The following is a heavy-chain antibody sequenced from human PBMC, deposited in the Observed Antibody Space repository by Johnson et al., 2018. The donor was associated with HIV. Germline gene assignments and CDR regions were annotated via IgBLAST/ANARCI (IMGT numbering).Heavy chain of an antibody. CDR2: ITSSGSSV. V-gene: IGHV3-11*04. D-gene: IGHD4-17*01. CDR3: ARDATPWGGDYVGYAFDL. J-gene: IGHJ3*01. CDR1: VFIFSNYN. Sequence: QMQLVESGGDLVKPGGSLRLSCKVSVFIFSNYNMAWIRQSPWKGLECPSYITSSGSSVYYTDFVKGRFTISRDNAKASVSLRMNSLRAEDSGIYYCARDATPWGGDYVGYAFDLWGQGTVVTVSS.